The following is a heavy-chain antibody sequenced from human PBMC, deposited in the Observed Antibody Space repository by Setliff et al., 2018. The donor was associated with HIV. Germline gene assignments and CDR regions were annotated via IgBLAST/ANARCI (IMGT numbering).Heavy chain of an antibody. Sequence: TLSLTCTVSGGSISSHYWSWIRQPPGKGLEWIGYIYHSGSTNYNPSLKSRVSIPVDTSKNRFSLKLSSVTAADTAVYYCASGMMATKHWGQGTLVTVSS. J-gene: IGHJ1*01. D-gene: IGHD5-12*01. CDR2: IYHSGST. V-gene: IGHV4-59*11. CDR3: ASGMMATKH. CDR1: GGSISSHY.